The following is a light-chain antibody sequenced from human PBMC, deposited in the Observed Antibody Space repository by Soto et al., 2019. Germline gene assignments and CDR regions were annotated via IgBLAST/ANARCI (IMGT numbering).Light chain of an antibody. J-gene: IGKJ5*01. CDR1: ESVGSN. V-gene: IGKV3-15*01. CDR2: GGS. Sequence: EIGMTQSPGTLSVSPGERVALSCRASESVGSNLAWYQQKPGQAPRLLVYGGSIRATGIPARFSGGGSGTEFTLTISDLQSEDFAVYYCQQYNIWPITCGQGARLEIK. CDR3: QQYNIWPIT.